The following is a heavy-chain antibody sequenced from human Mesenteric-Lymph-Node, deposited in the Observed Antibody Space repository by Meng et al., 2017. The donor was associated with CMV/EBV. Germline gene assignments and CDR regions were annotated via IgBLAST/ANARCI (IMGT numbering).Heavy chain of an antibody. CDR3: AKSSRDSSLVSGY. V-gene: IGHV3-23*01. Sequence: WVSAISGSGGSTYYADSVKGRFTISRDNSKNTLYLQMNSLRAEDTAVYYCAKSSRDSSLVSGYWGQGTLVTVSS. J-gene: IGHJ4*02. D-gene: IGHD3-22*01. CDR2: ISGSGGST.